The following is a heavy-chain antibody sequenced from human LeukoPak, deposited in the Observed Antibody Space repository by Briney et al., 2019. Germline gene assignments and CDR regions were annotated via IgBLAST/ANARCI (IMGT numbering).Heavy chain of an antibody. Sequence: SQTLSLTCTVSGGSISSGSYYWSWIRQPAGKGLEWIGRIYTSGITNYNPSRKSRITIAVDTSKNQFSLKLSSVTAADTAVYYCASSTMVVTPLSDHIDYWGQGTLVTVSS. J-gene: IGHJ4*02. CDR2: IYTSGIT. CDR1: GGSISSGSYY. CDR3: ASSTMVVTPLSDHIDY. V-gene: IGHV4-61*02. D-gene: IGHD4-23*01.